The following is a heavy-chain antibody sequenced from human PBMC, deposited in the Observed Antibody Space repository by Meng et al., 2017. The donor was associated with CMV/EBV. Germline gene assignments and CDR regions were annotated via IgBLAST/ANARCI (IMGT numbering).Heavy chain of an antibody. CDR2: IKQDGSEK. CDR1: GFTLSSYW. J-gene: IGHJ4*02. Sequence: GGSLRLSCAASGFTLSSYWMSWVRQAPGKGLEWVANIKQDGSEKYYVDSVKGRFTISRDNAKNSLYLQMNSLRAEDTAVYYCARDVVGAEAYFDYWGQGTLVTVSS. D-gene: IGHD1-26*01. V-gene: IGHV3-7*01. CDR3: ARDVVGAEAYFDY.